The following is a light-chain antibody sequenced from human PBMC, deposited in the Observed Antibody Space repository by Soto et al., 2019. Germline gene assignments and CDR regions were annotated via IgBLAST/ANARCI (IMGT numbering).Light chain of an antibody. J-gene: IGKJ4*01. CDR1: QSVSSSY. CDR2: GAS. V-gene: IGKV3-20*01. CDR3: HQYDSSPLT. Sequence: IVLTQSPGTRSLSPGERATLSCRASQSVSSSYLAWYQQKTGQAPRLLIYGASSRATGIPDRLSGSGSGTDFTLTISRLEHEDFSVYYCHQYDSSPLTFGGGTKVEIK.